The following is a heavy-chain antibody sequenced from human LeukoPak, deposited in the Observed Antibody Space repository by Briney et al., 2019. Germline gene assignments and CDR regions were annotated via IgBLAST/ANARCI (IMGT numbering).Heavy chain of an antibody. D-gene: IGHD3-10*02. CDR1: EFTFSSYE. CDR2: ISSSGSTI. CDR3: AELGITMIGGV. Sequence: GGSLRLSCAASEFTFSSYEMNWVRQAPGKGLEWVSYISSSGSTILYADSVKGRFTISRDNAKNSLFLQMNSLRAEDTAVYYCAELGITMIGGVWGKGTTVTISS. J-gene: IGHJ6*04. V-gene: IGHV3-48*03.